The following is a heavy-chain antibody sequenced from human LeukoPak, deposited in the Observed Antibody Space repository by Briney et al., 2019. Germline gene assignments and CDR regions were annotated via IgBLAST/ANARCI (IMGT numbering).Heavy chain of an antibody. Sequence: GGSLRLSCAASGFTFSSYEMNWVRQAPGKGLEWVSYISSSGSTIYYADSVKGRFTISRDNSKNTLYLQMNSLRPEDTAVYYCAKGPNYDILTGWRKTHNAFDIWGQGTMVTVSS. J-gene: IGHJ3*02. CDR1: GFTFSSYE. D-gene: IGHD3-9*01. CDR3: AKGPNYDILTGWRKTHNAFDI. V-gene: IGHV3-48*03. CDR2: ISSSGSTI.